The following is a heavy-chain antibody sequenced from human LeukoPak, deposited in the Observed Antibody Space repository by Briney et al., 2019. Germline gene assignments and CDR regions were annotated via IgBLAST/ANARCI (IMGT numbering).Heavy chain of an antibody. D-gene: IGHD5-18*01. V-gene: IGHV3-30*02. CDR1: GFTFSSYG. J-gene: IGHJ3*02. Sequence: GGSLRLSCAASGFTFSSYGMHWVRQAPGKGLEWVAFIRYVGSNKYYADSVKGRFTISRDNSKNTLYLQMNSLRAEDTAVYYCAKENTAMVPGAFDIWGQGTMVTVSS. CDR3: AKENTAMVPGAFDI. CDR2: IRYVGSNK.